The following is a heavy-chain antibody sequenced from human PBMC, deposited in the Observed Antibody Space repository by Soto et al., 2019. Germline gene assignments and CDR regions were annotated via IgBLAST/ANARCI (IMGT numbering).Heavy chain of an antibody. CDR1: GYTFTGYY. V-gene: IGHV1-2*04. CDR2: INPNSGGT. D-gene: IGHD6-13*01. CDR3: ARDARYSSSWKPTYGMDV. Sequence: ASVKVSCKASGYTFTGYYMHWVRQAPGQGLEWMGWINPNSGGTNYAQKFQGWVTMTRDTSISTAYMELSRLRSDDTAVYYCARDARYSSSWKPTYGMDVWGQGTKVTVSS. J-gene: IGHJ6*02.